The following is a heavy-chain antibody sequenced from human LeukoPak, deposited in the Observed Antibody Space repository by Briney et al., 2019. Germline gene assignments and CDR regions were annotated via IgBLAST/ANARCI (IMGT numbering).Heavy chain of an antibody. J-gene: IGHJ6*02. V-gene: IGHV1-69*04. CDR3: ARDPPPDMRYFDWLSPEDGMDV. Sequence: SVKVSCKASGGTFSSYAISWVRQAPGQGLEWMGRIIPILGIANYAQKFQGRVTITADKSTSTAYMELSSLRSEDTAMYYCARDPPPDMRYFDWLSPEDGMDVWGQGTTVTVSS. CDR2: IIPILGIA. CDR1: GGTFSSYA. D-gene: IGHD3-9*01.